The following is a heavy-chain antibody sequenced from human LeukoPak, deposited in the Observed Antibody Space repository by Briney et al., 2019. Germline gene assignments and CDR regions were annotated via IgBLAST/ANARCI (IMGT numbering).Heavy chain of an antibody. CDR2: VYYNGST. V-gene: IGHV4-59*01. CDR1: GGSMNNFH. Sequence: PSETLSLTCTVSGGSMNNFHWGWIRQSPGKGLEWIGYVYYNGSTNYNASLRSRVNILVDTSKNQFSLKLSSVTAADTAVYYCARRGRGGLAPWYYHYYSLDIWGKGTTVTISS. D-gene: IGHD3-10*01. J-gene: IGHJ6*03. CDR3: ARRGRGGLAPWYYHYYSLDI.